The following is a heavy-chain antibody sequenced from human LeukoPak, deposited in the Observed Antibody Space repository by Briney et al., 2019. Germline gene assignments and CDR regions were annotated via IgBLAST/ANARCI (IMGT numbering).Heavy chain of an antibody. CDR3: ARSLLSAGSGSYGFDP. V-gene: IGHV4-30-4*01. CDR2: IYYSGST. J-gene: IGHJ5*02. Sequence: SQTLSHTRTVSGCSLRCGDYYGSWIRQPPGKGLEWIGYIYYSGSTHHNPSLKSRVTISVDTSKNQFSLKLSSVTATDTAVYYCARSLLSAGSGSYGFDPWGQGTLVTVSS. D-gene: IGHD3-10*01. CDR1: GCSLRCGDYY.